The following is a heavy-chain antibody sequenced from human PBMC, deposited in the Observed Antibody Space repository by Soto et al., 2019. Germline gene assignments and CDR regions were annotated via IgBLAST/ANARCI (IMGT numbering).Heavy chain of an antibody. V-gene: IGHV4-4*02. CDR1: GGSISSSNW. D-gene: IGHD3-3*01. Sequence: SETLSLTCAVPGGSISSSNWRSCDLHPPGKGRECLGESCHSGRTTYYPSIRSWVTISVDKSKKQFSLKLSSVTAADTAVYYCARGDYDFWSGNGYYYGMNVWGKGTTVT. CDR3: ARGDYDFWSGNGYYYGMNV. J-gene: IGHJ6*04. CDR2: SCHSGRT.